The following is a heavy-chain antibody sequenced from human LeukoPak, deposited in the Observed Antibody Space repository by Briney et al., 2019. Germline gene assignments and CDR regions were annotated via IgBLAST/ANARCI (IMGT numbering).Heavy chain of an antibody. CDR2: IGSGNNI. CDR3: VRDDQWAFDI. J-gene: IGHJ3*02. CDR1: AFTFSSFS. V-gene: IGHV3-48*01. D-gene: IGHD2-8*01. Sequence: PGGSLRLSCAASAFTFSSFSMNWVRQAPGKGLEWISYIGSGNNIYYADSVKGRFTISRDNAQVSLFLQMNSLRVEDTSVYYCVRDDQWAFDIWGQGTIVTVSS.